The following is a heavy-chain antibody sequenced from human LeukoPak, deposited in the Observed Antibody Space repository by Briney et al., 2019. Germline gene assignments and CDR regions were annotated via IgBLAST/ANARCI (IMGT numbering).Heavy chain of an antibody. V-gene: IGHV3-21*01. CDR2: ISSSSSSI. D-gene: IGHD3-10*01. Sequence: GGSLRLSCAASGFTFSSYSMNWVGQAPGKGLEWVASISSSSSSIYYADSVKGRFTISRDNAKNSLYLQMNSLRAEDTAVYYSARPRDVLLWFGELTPFDIWGQGTMVTVSS. J-gene: IGHJ3*02. CDR3: ARPRDVLLWFGELTPFDI. CDR1: GFTFSSYS.